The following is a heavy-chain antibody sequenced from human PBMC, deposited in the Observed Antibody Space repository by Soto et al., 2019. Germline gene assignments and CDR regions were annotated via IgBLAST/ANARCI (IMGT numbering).Heavy chain of an antibody. CDR1: GGSISSGGYY. CDR2: IYYSGST. Sequence: SETLSLTCTVSGGSISSGGYYWSWIRQHPGKGLEWIGYIYYSGSTYYNPSLKSRVTISVDTSKNQFSLKLSSVTAADTAVYYCATGVGYCSGGSCHRHWFDPWGQGTLVTVSS. D-gene: IGHD2-15*01. V-gene: IGHV4-31*03. CDR3: ATGVGYCSGGSCHRHWFDP. J-gene: IGHJ5*02.